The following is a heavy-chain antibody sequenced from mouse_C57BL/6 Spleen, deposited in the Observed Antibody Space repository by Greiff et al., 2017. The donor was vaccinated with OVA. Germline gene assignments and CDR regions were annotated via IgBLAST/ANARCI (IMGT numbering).Heavy chain of an antibody. CDR2: IDPSDSYT. D-gene: IGHD1-1*01. J-gene: IGHJ4*01. CDR3: ANIAQVATGGAMDY. CDR1: GYTFTSYW. V-gene: IGHV1-59*01. Sequence: QVQLKESGAELVRPGTSVKLSCKASGYTFTSYWMHWVKQRPGQGLEWIGVIDPSDSYTNYNQKFKGKATLTVDTSSSTAYMQLSSLTSEDSAVYYCANIAQVATGGAMDYWGQGTSVTVSS.